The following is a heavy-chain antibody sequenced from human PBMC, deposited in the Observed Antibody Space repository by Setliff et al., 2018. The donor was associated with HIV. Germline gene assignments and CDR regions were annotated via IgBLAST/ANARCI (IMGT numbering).Heavy chain of an antibody. V-gene: IGHV3-48*03. CDR2: INTSGSKR. J-gene: IGHJ4*02. Sequence: GGSLRLSCVASGFALTGYEMNWVRQAPGKGLKWLSYINTSGSKRHYAASVEGRFTVSRDNAKDSLFLQMTSLRVEDTAVYRCARSNPYDYDISGYPPLDYWGLGARVTVS. CDR3: ARSNPYDYDISGYPPLDY. D-gene: IGHD3-22*01. CDR1: GFALTGYE.